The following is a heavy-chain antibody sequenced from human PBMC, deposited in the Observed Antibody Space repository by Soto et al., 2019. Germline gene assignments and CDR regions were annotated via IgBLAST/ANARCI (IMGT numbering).Heavy chain of an antibody. D-gene: IGHD5-12*01. CDR3: ARGGGRGYNELDP. CDR2: INPNSGGT. Sequence: ASVKVSFKASGYTFTAYYMHWVRQAPGQGLEWMGWINPNSGGTYHAQNFQGRVTMTRDTSTTTAYMELASLRSDDTAVYYCARGGGRGYNELDPWGHGTLVTVYS. J-gene: IGHJ5*02. V-gene: IGHV1-2*02. CDR1: GYTFTAYY.